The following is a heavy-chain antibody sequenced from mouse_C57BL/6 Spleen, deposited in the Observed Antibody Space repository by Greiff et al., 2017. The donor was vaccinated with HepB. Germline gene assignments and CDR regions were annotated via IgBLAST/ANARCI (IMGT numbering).Heavy chain of an antibody. D-gene: IGHD1-1*01. Sequence: QVQLQQPGTELVKPGASVKLSCKASGYTFTSYWMHWVKQRPGQGLEWIGNINPSNGGTNYNEKFKSKATLTVDKSSSTAYMQLSSLTSEDSAVYYCARGGQYYGSSYVYFDVWGTGTTVTVSS. V-gene: IGHV1-53*01. CDR2: INPSNGGT. J-gene: IGHJ1*03. CDR3: ARGGQYYGSSYVYFDV. CDR1: GYTFTSYW.